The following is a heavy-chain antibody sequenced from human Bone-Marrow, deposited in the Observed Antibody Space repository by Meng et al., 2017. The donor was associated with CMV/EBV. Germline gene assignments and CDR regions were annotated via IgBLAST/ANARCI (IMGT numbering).Heavy chain of an antibody. V-gene: IGHV3-66*01. J-gene: IGHJ4*02. CDR2: IYSGAIT. Sequence: SCAASGVTVSSSYMSWVRQAPGKGLEWVSVIYSGAITYYADSVKGRFTISRDSSKNTLDLQMNSLRAEDTAVYYCARGRVDSTTCYDFWGQGTLVTVSS. CDR1: GVTVSSSY. D-gene: IGHD2-2*01. CDR3: ARGRVDSTTCYDF.